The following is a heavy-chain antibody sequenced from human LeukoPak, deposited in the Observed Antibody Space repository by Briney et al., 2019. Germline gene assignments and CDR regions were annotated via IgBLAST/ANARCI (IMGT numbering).Heavy chain of an antibody. CDR2: ISSSGSTI. CDR1: GCTLSRYE. Sequence: GGSLPLSRPASGCTLSRYEMNWVGQAPGKGVAGVSYISSSGSTIYYADSVKGRFTISRDNAKNSLYLQMNSLRAEDTAVYYCAHVKARSGSTFDIWGQGTMVTVSS. CDR3: AHVKARSGSTFDI. D-gene: IGHD3-10*01. J-gene: IGHJ3*02. V-gene: IGHV3-48*03.